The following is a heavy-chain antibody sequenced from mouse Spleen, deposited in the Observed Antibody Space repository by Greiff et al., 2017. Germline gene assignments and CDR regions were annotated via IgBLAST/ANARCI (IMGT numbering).Heavy chain of an antibody. D-gene: IGHD1-1*01. CDR3: TRPPASSYPFDY. CDR2: IDPETGGT. V-gene: IGHV1-15*01. CDR1: GYTFTDYE. Sequence: QVQLKESGAELVRPGASVTLSCKASGYTFTDYEMHWVKQTPVHGLEWIGAIDPETGGTAYNQKFKGEAILTADKSSSTAYMELRSLTSEDSAVYYCTRPPASSYPFDYWGQGTTLTVSS. J-gene: IGHJ2*01.